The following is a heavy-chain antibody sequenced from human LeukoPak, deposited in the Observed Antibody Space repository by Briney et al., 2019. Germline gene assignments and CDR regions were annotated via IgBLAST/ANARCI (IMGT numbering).Heavy chain of an antibody. Sequence: PGGSLRLSCAASGFTFSSNAMHWVRQAPGKGLEWVAVISYDGSNKYYADSVKGRVTVSRDNSKNTLYLQMNSLRAEDTAVCYCARRGGYSPPDSSGMDVWGQGTTVTVSS. CDR1: GFTFSSNA. J-gene: IGHJ6*02. CDR3: ARRGGYSPPDSSGMDV. D-gene: IGHD5-18*01. CDR2: ISYDGSNK. V-gene: IGHV3-30-3*01.